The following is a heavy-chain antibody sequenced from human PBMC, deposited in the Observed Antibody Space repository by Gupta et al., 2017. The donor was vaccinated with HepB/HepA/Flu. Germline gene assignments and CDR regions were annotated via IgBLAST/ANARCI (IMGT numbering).Heavy chain of an antibody. CDR2: ISSSSSYI. CDR1: GFPFSSHT. J-gene: IGHJ4*02. D-gene: IGHD5-24*01. V-gene: IGHV3-21*01. CDR3: ARDLSPSGRDAYNYED. Sequence: EVQLVESGGGLVKPGGSLRLSCAASGFPFSSHTMNWVRQAPGKGLEWVSSISSSSSYIYYADSVKGRFTISRDNAKNSLYLQMNSLRVEDTAVYYCARDLSPSGRDAYNYEDWGQGSLVTVSS.